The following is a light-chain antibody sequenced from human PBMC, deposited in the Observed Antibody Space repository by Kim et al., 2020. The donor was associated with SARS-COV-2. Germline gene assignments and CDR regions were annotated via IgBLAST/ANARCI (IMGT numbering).Light chain of an antibody. CDR2: GAS. J-gene: IGKJ4*01. CDR3: QQVNSYPLT. V-gene: IGKV1-9*01. CDR1: QGIASF. Sequence: PSVGDRGTITCRASQGIASFLACYQQKPGKAPKHLIYGASALQSGVPSRFSGSGSGTDFTLTISSLQPEDFATYYCQQVNSYPLTFGGGTKVDIK.